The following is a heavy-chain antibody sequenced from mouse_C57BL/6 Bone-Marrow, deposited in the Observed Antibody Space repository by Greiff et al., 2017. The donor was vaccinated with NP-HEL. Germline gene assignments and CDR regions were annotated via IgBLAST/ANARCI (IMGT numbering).Heavy chain of an antibody. D-gene: IGHD2-4*01. Sequence: EVQLVESGGGLVKPGGSLKLSCAASGFTFSDYGMHWVRQAPEKGLEWVAYISSGSSTIYYADKVKGRFTISRDNAKNTLFLQTTSLRSEDTAMYYCARGGYDYGGWFAYWGQGTLVTVSA. CDR1: GFTFSDYG. CDR2: ISSGSSTI. J-gene: IGHJ3*01. V-gene: IGHV5-17*01. CDR3: ARGGYDYGGWFAY.